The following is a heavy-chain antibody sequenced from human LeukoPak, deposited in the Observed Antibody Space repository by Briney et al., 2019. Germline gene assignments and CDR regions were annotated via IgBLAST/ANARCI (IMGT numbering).Heavy chain of an antibody. CDR1: RVTFTSYA. CDR3: AKTHGGAWYTFNY. Sequence: GGSLRLSCVAYRVTFTSYAMSWVRQAPGRGLEWVSAIGGTTGTTYYSDSVRGRFTISRDNYKNTLYLQMNSLRAEYSAVYHCAKTHGGAWYTFNYWGQGALVTVSS. D-gene: IGHD6-19*01. V-gene: IGHV3-23*01. J-gene: IGHJ4*02. CDR2: IGGTTGTT.